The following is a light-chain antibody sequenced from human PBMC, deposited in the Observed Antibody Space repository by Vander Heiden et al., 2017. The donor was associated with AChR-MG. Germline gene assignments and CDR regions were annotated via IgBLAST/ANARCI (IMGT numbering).Light chain of an antibody. V-gene: IGKV1-39*01. Sequence: DIQMTQSPSSLSASVGDRVTITCRASQSISNYVNWYQQKPGKAPTLLIYAASSLQSGVPSRFSGSGSGTDFTLTISSLQPEDFATYYCQQSYSAPLTFGGGTEVEIK. CDR1: QSISNY. J-gene: IGKJ4*01. CDR2: AAS. CDR3: QQSYSAPLT.